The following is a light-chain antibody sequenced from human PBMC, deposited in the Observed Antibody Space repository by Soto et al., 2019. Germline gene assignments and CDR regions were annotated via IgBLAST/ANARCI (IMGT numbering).Light chain of an antibody. Sequence: QSVLTQPASVSGSPGQSITVSCTGTSSDVGSYNYVSWYQQHPGKAPKLMIYEVSNRPSGVSNRFSGSKSGNTASLTISGLQAEDEADYYCSSYTSNRILLFGGGTKLTVL. J-gene: IGLJ3*02. CDR1: SSDVGSYNY. CDR2: EVS. CDR3: SSYTSNRILL. V-gene: IGLV2-14*01.